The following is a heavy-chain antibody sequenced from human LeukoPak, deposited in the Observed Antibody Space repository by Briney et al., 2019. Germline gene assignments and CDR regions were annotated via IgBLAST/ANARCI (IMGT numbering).Heavy chain of an antibody. CDR2: ISYDGSNK. D-gene: IGHD3-16*01. J-gene: IGHJ4*02. V-gene: IGHV3-30*10. CDR3: ARDLGVD. CDR1: GFTFSSYP. Sequence: PGGSLRLSCAASGFTFSSYPMHWVRQSPGKGLEWVAVISYDGSNKYYTDSVKGRFTISRDNSKNTLYLQMNSLRAEDTAVYYCARDLGVDWGQGTLVTVSS.